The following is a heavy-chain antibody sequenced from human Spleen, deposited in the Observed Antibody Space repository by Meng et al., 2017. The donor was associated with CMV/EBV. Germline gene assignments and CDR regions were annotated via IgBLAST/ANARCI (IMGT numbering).Heavy chain of an antibody. Sequence: SETLSLTCTVSGGSISSYYWSWIRQPAGKGLEWIGRIYTSGSTNYNPSLKSRVTMSVDTSKNQFSLKLSSVTAADTAVYCCAREADSGKQLIDAYYFDSWGQGTLVTVSS. J-gene: IGHJ4*02. CDR3: AREADSGKQLIDAYYFDS. V-gene: IGHV4-4*07. CDR1: GGSISSYY. D-gene: IGHD5-12*01. CDR2: IYTSGST.